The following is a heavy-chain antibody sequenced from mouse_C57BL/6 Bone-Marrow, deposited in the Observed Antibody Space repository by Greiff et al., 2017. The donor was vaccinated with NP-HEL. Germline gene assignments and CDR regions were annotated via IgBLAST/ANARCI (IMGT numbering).Heavy chain of an antibody. D-gene: IGHD3-1*01. CDR1: GYAFTNYL. Sequence: QVQLQQSGAELVRPGTSVKVSCKASGYAFTNYLIEWVKQRPGQGLEWIGVIIPGSGGTNYNEKFKGKATLTADKSSSTAYMQLSSLTSEDSAVYFCARSGGFAYWGQGTLVTVSA. J-gene: IGHJ3*01. CDR3: ARSGGFAY. CDR2: IIPGSGGT. V-gene: IGHV1-54*01.